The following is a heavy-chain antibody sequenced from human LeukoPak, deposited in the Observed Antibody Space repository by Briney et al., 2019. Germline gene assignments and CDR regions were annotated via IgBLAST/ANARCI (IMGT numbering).Heavy chain of an antibody. D-gene: IGHD2-15*01. CDR1: GDSISSSSYY. Sequence: SETLSLTCTVSGDSISSSSYYWGWIRQPPGKGLEWIGSFSYSGSTYYNPSLKSRVTISVDTSKNQFSLKLSSVTAADTAVYYCARDRTVVVVVAATQAHWFDPWGQGTLVTVSS. V-gene: IGHV4-39*07. CDR3: ARDRTVVVVVAATQAHWFDP. J-gene: IGHJ5*02. CDR2: FSYSGST.